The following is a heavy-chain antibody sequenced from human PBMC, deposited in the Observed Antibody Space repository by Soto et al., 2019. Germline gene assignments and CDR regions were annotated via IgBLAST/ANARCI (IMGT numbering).Heavy chain of an antibody. CDR2: ISGDSGNT. CDR1: GYMFTKSA. J-gene: IGHJ4*01. D-gene: IGHD6-19*01. Sequence: ASVKVSCKASGYMFTKSALHWVRQAPGQRLEWMGWISGDSGNTKYSPKLQDRVTITRDTSASTAYMDLGSLRSEDTALYSCARDGVAAGNINFDYWGQGTLVTVSS. V-gene: IGHV1-3*01. CDR3: ARDGVAAGNINFDY.